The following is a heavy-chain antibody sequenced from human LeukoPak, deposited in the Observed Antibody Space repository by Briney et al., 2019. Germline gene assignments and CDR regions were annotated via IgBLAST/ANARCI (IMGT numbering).Heavy chain of an antibody. CDR2: IIPIFGTA. CDR3: ARSPSDSGYDPDYNWFDP. D-gene: IGHD5-12*01. Sequence: SVKVSCKASGYTFTGYYMHWVRQAPGQGLEWMGGIIPIFGTANYAQKFQGRVTITADESTSTAYMELSSLRSEDTAVYYCARSPSDSGYDPDYNWFDPWGQGTLVTVSS. J-gene: IGHJ5*02. V-gene: IGHV1-69*13. CDR1: GYTFTGYY.